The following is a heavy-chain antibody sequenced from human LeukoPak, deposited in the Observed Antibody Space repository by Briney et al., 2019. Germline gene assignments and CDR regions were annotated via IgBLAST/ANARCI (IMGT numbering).Heavy chain of an antibody. J-gene: IGHJ4*02. CDR3: ARAGYYYQPANFDY. D-gene: IGHD3-22*01. CDR2: IYYSGST. Sequence: IPSETLSLTCTVSGGSISSSSYYWGWIRQPPGKGLEWIGSIYYSGSTYYNPSLKSRVTISVDTSKNQFSLKLSSVTAADTAVYYCARAGYYYQPANFDYWGQGTLVTVSS. CDR1: GGSISSSSYY. V-gene: IGHV4-39*07.